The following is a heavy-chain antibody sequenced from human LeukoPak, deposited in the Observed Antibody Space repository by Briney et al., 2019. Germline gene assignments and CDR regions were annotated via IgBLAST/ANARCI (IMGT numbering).Heavy chain of an antibody. CDR1: GGSISSGGYS. Sequence: PSETLSLTCAVSGGSISSGGYSWRWIRQPPGKGLEWIGYIYHSGSTYYNPSLKSRVTISVDRSKNQFSLKLSSVTAADTAAYYCARGQGVGYFDLWGRGTLVTVSS. V-gene: IGHV4-30-2*01. CDR3: ARGQGVGYFDL. J-gene: IGHJ2*01. CDR2: IYHSGST. D-gene: IGHD2-15*01.